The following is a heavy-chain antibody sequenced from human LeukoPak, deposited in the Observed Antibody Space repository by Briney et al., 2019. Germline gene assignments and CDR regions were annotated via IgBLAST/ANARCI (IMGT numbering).Heavy chain of an antibody. D-gene: IGHD7-27*01. CDR1: GFSLSTNAVG. Sequence: SGPTLVKPTQTLTLTCTFSGFSLSTNAVGVGWIRQPPGKALEWLALIYWNGDQRCSPSLQSRLSITKDTSKNQVVLTMTNMDPVDTATYYCAHKRNWVFVYWGQGTLVTVSS. V-gene: IGHV2-5*01. J-gene: IGHJ4*02. CDR3: AHKRNWVFVY. CDR2: IYWNGDQ.